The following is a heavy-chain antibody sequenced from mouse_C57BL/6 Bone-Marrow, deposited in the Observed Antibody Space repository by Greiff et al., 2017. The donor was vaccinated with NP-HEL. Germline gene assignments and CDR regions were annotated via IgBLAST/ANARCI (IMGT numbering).Heavy chain of an antibody. V-gene: IGHV1-22*01. CDR1: GYTFTDYN. CDR3: ASYYYGSSSCWYFDV. D-gene: IGHD1-1*01. Sequence: VQLQQSGPELVKPGASVKMSCKASGYTFTDYNMHWVKQSHGKSLEWIGYINPNNGGTSYNQKFKGKATLTVNKSSSTAYMELRSLTSEDSAVYYCASYYYGSSSCWYFDVWGTGTTVTVAS. J-gene: IGHJ1*03. CDR2: INPNNGGT.